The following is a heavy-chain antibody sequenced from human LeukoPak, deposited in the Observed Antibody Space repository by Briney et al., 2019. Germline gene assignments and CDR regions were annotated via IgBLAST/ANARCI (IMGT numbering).Heavy chain of an antibody. J-gene: IGHJ4*01. CDR1: GFTVSSNY. CDR3: AKVGGIQLWFNEYSFDY. D-gene: IGHD5-18*01. CDR2: ISGSGGST. Sequence: GGSLRLSCAASGFTVSSNYMSWVRQAPGKGLEWVSAISGSGGSTYYADSVKGRFTISRDNSKNTLYLQMNSLRAEDTAVYYCAKVGGIQLWFNEYSFDYWGQEPWSPSPQ. V-gene: IGHV3-23*01.